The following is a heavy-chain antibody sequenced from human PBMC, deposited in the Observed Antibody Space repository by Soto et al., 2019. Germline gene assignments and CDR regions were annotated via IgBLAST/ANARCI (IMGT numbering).Heavy chain of an antibody. Sequence: QVQLVQSGAEVKKPGASVKVSCKASGYTFTSYDINWVRQATGQGLEWMGWMNPNSGDTGFGQKFQGRVTMTRNTSTSTAYMELNSLRSGDTAVYYCGRGSRTFDFWGQGSTVTVSS. CDR3: GRGSRTFDF. V-gene: IGHV1-8*01. CDR1: GYTFTSYD. J-gene: IGHJ3*01. CDR2: MNPNSGDT.